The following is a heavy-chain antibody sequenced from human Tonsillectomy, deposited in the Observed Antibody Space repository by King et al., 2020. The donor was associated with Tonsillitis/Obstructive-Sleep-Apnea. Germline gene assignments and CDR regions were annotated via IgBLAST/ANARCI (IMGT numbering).Heavy chain of an antibody. J-gene: IGHJ3*01. CDR2: IYHSGST. CDR1: GGSISSYY. CDR3: ARCGSGWSGYSNDGFDV. V-gene: IGHV4-59*01. Sequence: VQLQESGPGLVKPSETLSLICTVSGGSISSYYWNWIRQSPGKGLEWIGYIYHSGSTNHNPSLKSRVTISLDTSKNQFSLKLSSVTAADTAVYYCARCGSGWSGYSNDGFDVWGQGTMVTVSS. D-gene: IGHD3-3*01.